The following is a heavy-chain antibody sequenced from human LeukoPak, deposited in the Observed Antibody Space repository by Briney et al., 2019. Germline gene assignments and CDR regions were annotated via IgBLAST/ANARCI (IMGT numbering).Heavy chain of an antibody. CDR3: ARVVDGYNYGAFDI. Sequence: ASVKFSCKASGYTLTDYYIHWVRQAPGQGLKWMGWINPNSGGTKYARRFQGRVTMTRDASISTAYTELSSLRSDDTAVYYCARVVDGYNYGAFDIWGQGTVVTVSS. CDR2: INPNSGGT. J-gene: IGHJ3*02. CDR1: GYTLTDYY. V-gene: IGHV1-2*02. D-gene: IGHD5-24*01.